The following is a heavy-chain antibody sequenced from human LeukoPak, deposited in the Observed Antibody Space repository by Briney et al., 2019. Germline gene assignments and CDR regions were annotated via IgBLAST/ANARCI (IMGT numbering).Heavy chain of an antibody. Sequence: SETLSLTCTVSGGSISSSSYYWGWIRQPPGKGLEWIGSIYHSGSTYYNPSLKSRVTISVDTSKNQFSLKLSSVTAADTAVYFCARAYRSSWYANWFDPWGQGTLVTVSS. J-gene: IGHJ5*02. CDR1: GGSISSSSYY. V-gene: IGHV4-39*07. D-gene: IGHD6-13*01. CDR3: ARAYRSSWYANWFDP. CDR2: IYHSGST.